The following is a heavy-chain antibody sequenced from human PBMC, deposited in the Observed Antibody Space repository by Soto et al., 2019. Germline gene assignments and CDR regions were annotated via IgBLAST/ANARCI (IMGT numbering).Heavy chain of an antibody. CDR3: VKGGRGYCSSTSCGSYYYGMDV. J-gene: IGHJ6*02. CDR2: ISSNGGST. Sequence: PGGSLRLSCSASGFTFSSYAMHWVRQAPGKGLEYVSAISSNGGSTYYADSVKGRFTISRDNSKNTLYLQMSSLRAEDTTVYYCVKGGRGYCSSTSCGSYYYGMDVWGQGTTVTVSS. D-gene: IGHD2-2*01. CDR1: GFTFSSYA. V-gene: IGHV3-64D*06.